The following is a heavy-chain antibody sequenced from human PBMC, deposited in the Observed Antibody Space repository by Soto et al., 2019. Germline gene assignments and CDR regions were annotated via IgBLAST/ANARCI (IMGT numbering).Heavy chain of an antibody. V-gene: IGHV1-69*13. CDR2: IIPIFGTA. D-gene: IGHD4-4*01. J-gene: IGHJ6*02. CDR3: ARVSRVYSNNYYYGMDV. Sequence: SVKVSCKASGGTFSSYAISWVRQAPGQGLEWMGGIIPIFGTANYAQKFQGRVTITADESTSTAYMELSSLRSEDTAVYYCARVSRVYSNNYYYGMDVWGQGTTVTVSS. CDR1: GGTFSSYA.